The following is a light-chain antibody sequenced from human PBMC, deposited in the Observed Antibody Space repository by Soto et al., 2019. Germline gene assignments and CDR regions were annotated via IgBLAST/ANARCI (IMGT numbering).Light chain of an antibody. CDR2: GAF. J-gene: IGKJ1*01. Sequence: EIVMTQSPATLSVSPGETATLSCRASQSVSYNLAWYQQKPGQGPRLLIYGAFTRATGIPARFSGSGSGTEFTLTISSLQSEDFAVYYCQKYNSAPRTFGQGTKVEIK. V-gene: IGKV3-15*01. CDR1: QSVSYN. CDR3: QKYNSAPRT.